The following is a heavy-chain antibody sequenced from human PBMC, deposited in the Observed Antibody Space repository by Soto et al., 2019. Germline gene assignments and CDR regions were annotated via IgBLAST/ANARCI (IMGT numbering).Heavy chain of an antibody. D-gene: IGHD3-22*01. CDR2: IYYSGST. Sequence: QVQLQESGPGLVKPSQTLSLTCTVSGGSISSGDYYWSWIRQPPGKGLEWIGYIYYSGSTYYNPXLKSRVTISVXXSXNXXSLKLSSVTAADTAVYYCARERAPSSGDYYYGMDVWGQGTTVTVSS. V-gene: IGHV4-30-4*01. J-gene: IGHJ6*02. CDR3: ARERAPSSGDYYYGMDV. CDR1: GGSISSGDYY.